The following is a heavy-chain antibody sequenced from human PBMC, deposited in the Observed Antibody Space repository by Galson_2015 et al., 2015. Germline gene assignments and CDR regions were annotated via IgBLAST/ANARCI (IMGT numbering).Heavy chain of an antibody. CDR2: ISAYNGNT. CDR1: GYTLTSYG. V-gene: IGHV1-18*04. J-gene: IGHJ5*02. CDR3: ARDRGLMGFYYYDSSGYWNWFDP. D-gene: IGHD3-22*01. Sequence: SVKVSCKASGYTLTSYGISWVRQAPGQGLEWMGWISAYNGNTNYAQKLQGRVTMTTDTSTSTAYMELRSLRSDDTAVYYCARDRGLMGFYYYDSSGYWNWFDPWGQGTLVTVSS.